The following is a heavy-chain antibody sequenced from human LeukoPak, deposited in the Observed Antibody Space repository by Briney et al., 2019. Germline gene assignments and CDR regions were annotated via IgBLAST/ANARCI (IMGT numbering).Heavy chain of an antibody. D-gene: IGHD1-7*01. Sequence: SETLSLTCAVYGGSFSGYYWSWIRQPPGKGLEWIGEINHSGSTNYNPSLKSRVTISVDTSKNQFSLKLSSVTAADTAVYYCARGAGTKKGRLELLINWFDPWGQGTLVTVSS. J-gene: IGHJ5*02. CDR1: GGSFSGYY. V-gene: IGHV4-34*01. CDR3: ARGAGTKKGRLELLINWFDP. CDR2: INHSGST.